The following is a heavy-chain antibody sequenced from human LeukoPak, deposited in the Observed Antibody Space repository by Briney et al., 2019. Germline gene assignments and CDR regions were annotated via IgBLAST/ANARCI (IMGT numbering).Heavy chain of an antibody. CDR1: GFTFSSCA. D-gene: IGHD4-11*01. Sequence: PGGSLRLSCAASGFTFSSCAMIWVRQAPGRGLEWVSAISGSGGSTYYADSVKGRFTISRDNSKNTLYLQMNSLRAEDTAVYYCAKTYQYSKSHFDYWGQGTLVTVSS. V-gene: IGHV3-23*01. CDR2: ISGSGGST. CDR3: AKTYQYSKSHFDY. J-gene: IGHJ4*02.